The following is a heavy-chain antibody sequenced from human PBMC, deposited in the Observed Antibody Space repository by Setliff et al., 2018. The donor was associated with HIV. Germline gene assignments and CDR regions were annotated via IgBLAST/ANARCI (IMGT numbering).Heavy chain of an antibody. Sequence: GGSLRLSCAASGFTFSSYSMNWVRQAPGKGLEWVSFISPSGTYIHYADSLKGRFTISRDNAKNSLYLQMNSLRAEDTAVYYCARLSSRIGDLGPPFDYWGQGTLVTVSS. CDR1: GFTFSSYS. CDR3: ARLSSRIGDLGPPFDY. V-gene: IGHV3-21*01. CDR2: ISPSGTYI. J-gene: IGHJ4*02. D-gene: IGHD3-10*02.